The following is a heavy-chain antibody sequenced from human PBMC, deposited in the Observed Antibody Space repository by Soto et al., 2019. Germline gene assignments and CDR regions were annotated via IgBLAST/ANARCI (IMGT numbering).Heavy chain of an antibody. D-gene: IGHD2-21*01. CDR1: GYRFSGYW. J-gene: IGHJ3*02. Sequence: GESLKISCQGSGYRFSGYWIGWVRQMPGKGLEWMGIIYPADSDARYSPSFEGQVTMSVDKSITTAYLQWSSLKASDTAMYYCARQGIGLPYALDIWGQGTMVTVSS. CDR3: ARQGIGLPYALDI. V-gene: IGHV5-51*01. CDR2: IYPADSDA.